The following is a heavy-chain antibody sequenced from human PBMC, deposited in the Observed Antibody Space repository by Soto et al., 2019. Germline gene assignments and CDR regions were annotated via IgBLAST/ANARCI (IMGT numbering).Heavy chain of an antibody. CDR3: ARGVGSSPPRY. CDR1: GGSISVYY. D-gene: IGHD1-26*01. CDR2: IYDSGSP. Sequence: ASETLSLTCTISGGSISVYYWSWIRQPPGQALEWIGYIYDSGSPYYNPSLRSRVIISADTSKNQISLKLTSATAADTAVYYCARGVGSSPPRYWGPGTLVTVSS. V-gene: IGHV4-59*01. J-gene: IGHJ4*02.